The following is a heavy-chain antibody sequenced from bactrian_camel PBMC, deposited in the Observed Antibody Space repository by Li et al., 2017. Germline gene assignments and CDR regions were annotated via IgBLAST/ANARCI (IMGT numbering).Heavy chain of an antibody. CDR1: GFTFSSHD. CDR2: INTSGGTI. CDR3: ATASPFRSGSWYASRVYVY. V-gene: IGHV3S40*01. Sequence: VQLVESGGGLVQPGGSLRLSCAASGFTFSSHDMSWVRQAPGKGLEWVSSINTSGGTIYYTDSVKGRFTISRDNAKNTLFLQMNSLKTEDTAVYYCATASPFRSGSWYASRVYVYWGQGTQVTVS. D-gene: IGHD6*01. J-gene: IGHJ4*01.